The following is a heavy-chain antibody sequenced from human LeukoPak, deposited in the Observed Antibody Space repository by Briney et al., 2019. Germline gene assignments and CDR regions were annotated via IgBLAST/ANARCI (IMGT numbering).Heavy chain of an antibody. J-gene: IGHJ4*02. D-gene: IGHD6-19*01. Sequence: PGGTLRLSCAASGFTFSSYGMSWVRQAPGKGLEWVSAISGSGGSTYYADSVKGRFTISRDNSKNTLYLQMNSLRAEDTAVYYCAKTPRYSSGWTSGDYFDYWGQGTLVTVSS. CDR1: GFTFSSYG. V-gene: IGHV3-23*01. CDR3: AKTPRYSSGWTSGDYFDY. CDR2: ISGSGGST.